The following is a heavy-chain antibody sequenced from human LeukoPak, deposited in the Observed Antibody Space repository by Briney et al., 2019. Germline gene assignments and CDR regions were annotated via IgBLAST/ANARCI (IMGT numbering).Heavy chain of an antibody. D-gene: IGHD2-21*02. V-gene: IGHV1-69*06. J-gene: IGHJ5*02. CDR1: GGTFSSYA. CDR2: IIPLFGTA. CDR3: ARLREGDCGGDCFPHFWFDP. Sequence: GASVKVSCKASGGTFSSYAISWVRQAPGQGLEWMGAIIPLFGTANYAQKFQGRVTIAADKSTSTVYMELSSLRSEDTAVYYCARLREGDCGGDCFPHFWFDPWGQGTLVTVSS.